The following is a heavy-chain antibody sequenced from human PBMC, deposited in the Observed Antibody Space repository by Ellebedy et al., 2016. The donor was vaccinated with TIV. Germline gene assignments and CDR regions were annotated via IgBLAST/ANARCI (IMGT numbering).Heavy chain of an antibody. D-gene: IGHD6-13*01. V-gene: IGHV1-2*02. Sequence: AASVKVSCKASGYTFTGYYMHWVRQAPGQGLEWMGWINPNSGGTNYAQKFQGRVTMTRDTSISTAYMELSRLRSDDTAVYYCARLADSSSYYYYGMDVWGQGTTVTVSS. CDR1: GYTFTGYY. CDR3: ARLADSSSYYYYGMDV. CDR2: INPNSGGT. J-gene: IGHJ6*02.